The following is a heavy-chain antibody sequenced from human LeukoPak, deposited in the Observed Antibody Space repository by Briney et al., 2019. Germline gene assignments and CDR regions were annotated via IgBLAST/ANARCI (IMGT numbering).Heavy chain of an antibody. Sequence: ASVKVSCKASGYTFTSYGISWVRQAPGQGLEWMGWISAYNGNTNYAQKLQGRVTMTTDTSTSTAYMELRSLRSDDTAVYYCARGLANYYDSSGYPLYYYYYYMDVWGKGTTVTVSS. D-gene: IGHD3-22*01. CDR3: ARGLANYYDSSGYPLYYYYYYMDV. J-gene: IGHJ6*03. CDR2: ISAYNGNT. V-gene: IGHV1-18*01. CDR1: GYTFTSYG.